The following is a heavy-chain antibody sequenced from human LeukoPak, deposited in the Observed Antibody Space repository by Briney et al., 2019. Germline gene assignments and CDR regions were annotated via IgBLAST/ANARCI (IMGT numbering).Heavy chain of an antibody. D-gene: IGHD3-16*01. CDR3: ARAPSFYAQFDY. CDR2: IYHSGST. Sequence: SQTLSLTCAVSGGSISSGGYPWSWIRQPPGKGLEWIGYIYHSGSTYYNPSLKSRVTISVDRSKNQFSLKLSSVTAADTAVYYCARAPSFYAQFDYWGRGTLVTVSS. CDR1: GGSISSGGYP. V-gene: IGHV4-30-2*01. J-gene: IGHJ4*02.